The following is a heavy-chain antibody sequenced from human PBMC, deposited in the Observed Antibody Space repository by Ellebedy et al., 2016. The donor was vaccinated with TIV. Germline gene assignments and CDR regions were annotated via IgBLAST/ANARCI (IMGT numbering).Heavy chain of an antibody. CDR1: GDSVSTDIG. CDR3: ARGWFGSGMGV. Sequence: SETLSLTCVISGDSVSTDIGWNWIRQSPSRGLEWLGRTYYRSKWNNDYAVSLKSRITINPDTSKNLFSLQLNSVTPEDTAVYYCARGWFGSGMGVWGQGATVTVSS. J-gene: IGHJ6*02. CDR2: TYYRSKWNN. V-gene: IGHV6-1*01. D-gene: IGHD3-10*01.